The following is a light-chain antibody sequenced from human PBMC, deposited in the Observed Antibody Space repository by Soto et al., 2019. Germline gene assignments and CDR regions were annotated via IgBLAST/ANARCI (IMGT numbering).Light chain of an antibody. Sequence: DIQMTQSPSSLSSSVGHRVTITCRASQGISHYLAWYQQKPGKVPKLLIYAASTLQSGVPSRFSGSGSGTDFTLTINSLQPEDVATYYCQKYSSAPWTFGQGTKVEIK. V-gene: IGKV1-27*01. CDR1: QGISHY. J-gene: IGKJ1*01. CDR2: AAS. CDR3: QKYSSAPWT.